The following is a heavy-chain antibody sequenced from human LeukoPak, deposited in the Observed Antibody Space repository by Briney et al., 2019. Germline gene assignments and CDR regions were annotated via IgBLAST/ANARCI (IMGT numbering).Heavy chain of an antibody. CDR3: AKTKAAQARLNLGYYYMDV. CDR1: GFTFSSYA. J-gene: IGHJ6*03. V-gene: IGHV3-23*01. Sequence: PGGFLRLSCAASGFTFSSYAMSWVRQAPGKGLEWVSAISGSGGSTYYADSVKGRFTISRDNSRNTLYLQMNSLRAEDTAVYYCAKTKAAQARLNLGYYYMDVWGKGTTVTVSS. D-gene: IGHD7-27*01. CDR2: ISGSGGST.